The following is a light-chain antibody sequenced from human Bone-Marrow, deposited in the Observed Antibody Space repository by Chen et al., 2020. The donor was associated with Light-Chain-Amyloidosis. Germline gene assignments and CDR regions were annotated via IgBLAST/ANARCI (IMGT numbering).Light chain of an antibody. CDR3: QSADSSGTYEVI. Sequence: SYELTQPPSVSVSPGQTARITCSGDDLPTKYAYWYQQKPGQAPVLVIHRDTERPSGISGRFSGSSSGTIATLTISGVQAEDEADYHCQSADSSGTYEVIFGGGTKLTVL. CDR1: DLPTKY. J-gene: IGLJ2*01. V-gene: IGLV3-25*03. CDR2: RDT.